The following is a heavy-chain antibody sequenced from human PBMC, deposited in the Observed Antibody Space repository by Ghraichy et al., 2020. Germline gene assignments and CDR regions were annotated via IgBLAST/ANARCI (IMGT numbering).Heavy chain of an antibody. CDR2: ITTRNGNT. CDR1: GAPFSTPV. Sequence: ASVKVSCKIGGAPFSTPVTTFQLVCRRLVVEWMGWITTRNGNTQSAQRLQGRFTMTSDTSTNTVYLELRSLTSDDTAVYYCARGINYFDPWGQGTLVTVSS. J-gene: IGHJ5*02. V-gene: IGHV1-18*04. CDR3: ARGINYFDP. D-gene: IGHD1-7*01.